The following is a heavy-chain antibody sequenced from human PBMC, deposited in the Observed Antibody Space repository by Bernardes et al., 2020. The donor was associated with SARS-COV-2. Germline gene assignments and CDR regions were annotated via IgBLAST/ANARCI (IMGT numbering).Heavy chain of an antibody. V-gene: IGHV4-39*01. CDR2: IYYSGST. J-gene: IGHJ3*02. CDR3: ARLVYYDSSGYSFRAFDI. CDR1: GGSISSSSDY. Sequence: SETLYLTCTVSGGSISSSSDYWGWIRQPPGKGLEWIGSIYYSGSTYYNPSLKSRVTISVDTSKNQFSLKLSSVTAADTAVYYCARLVYYDSSGYSFRAFDIWGQGTMVTVSS. D-gene: IGHD3-22*01.